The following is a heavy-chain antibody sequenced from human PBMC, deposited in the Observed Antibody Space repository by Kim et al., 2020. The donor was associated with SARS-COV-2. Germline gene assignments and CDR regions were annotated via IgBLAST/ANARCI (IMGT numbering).Heavy chain of an antibody. J-gene: IGHJ4*02. D-gene: IGHD6-13*01. CDR3: ASLGDSTLLLALDY. V-gene: IGHV4-39*01. Sequence: TPSLKSRVTISVDTSKTQFSLKRSSVTAADTAVYYCASLGDSTLLLALDYWGQGTLVTVSS.